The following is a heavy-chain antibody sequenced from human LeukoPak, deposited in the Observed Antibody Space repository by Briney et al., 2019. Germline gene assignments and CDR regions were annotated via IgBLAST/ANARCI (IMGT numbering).Heavy chain of an antibody. J-gene: IGHJ4*02. V-gene: IGHV3-74*01. Sequence: PGGSLRLPCAASGFTISKYWMLWVRQAPGKGLESVSRINTDGTVTTYADSVKGRFTVSRDNADNTMFLQMNSVRDEDTAVYYCATKQWLAPPPDSWGQGTPVTVSS. D-gene: IGHD6-19*01. CDR1: GFTISKYW. CDR3: ATKQWLAPPPDS. CDR2: INTDGTVT.